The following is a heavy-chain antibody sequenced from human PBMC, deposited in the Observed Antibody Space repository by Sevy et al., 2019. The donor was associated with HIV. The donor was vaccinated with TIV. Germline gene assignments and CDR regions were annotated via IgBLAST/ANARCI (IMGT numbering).Heavy chain of an antibody. J-gene: IGHJ4*02. CDR2: INSDGSST. D-gene: IGHD3-22*01. Sequence: GGSLRLSCAASGITLTPYWMHWVRQVPGKGLVWVSRINSDGSSTSYAESVKGRFTISRDNGKNTLYLQMKSLRVEDTDGYFCSRGLYYYDMRGHQEPGDYWGQGVLVTVSS. CDR3: SRGLYYYDMRGHQEPGDY. V-gene: IGHV3-74*01. CDR1: GITLTPYW.